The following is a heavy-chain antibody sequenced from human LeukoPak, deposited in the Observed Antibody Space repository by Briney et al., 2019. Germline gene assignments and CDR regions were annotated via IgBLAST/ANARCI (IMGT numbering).Heavy chain of an antibody. CDR2: VHYGGIT. J-gene: IGHJ4*02. CDR1: GGSISGYY. CDR3: ARILDSGRSDY. V-gene: IGHV4-59*12. D-gene: IGHD6-19*01. Sequence: SETLSLTCTVSGGSISGYYWSWIRQPPGRGLEFIGYVHYGGITKYNPSLESRVTISVDTSKNQFSPKLSSVTAADTAVYYCARILDSGRSDYWGQGTLVTVSS.